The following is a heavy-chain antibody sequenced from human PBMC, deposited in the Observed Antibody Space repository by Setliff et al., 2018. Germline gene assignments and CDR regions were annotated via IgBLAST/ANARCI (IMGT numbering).Heavy chain of an antibody. Sequence: KTSETLSLTCAVYGGSFSDYYWSWIRQSPGKGLEWIGEINHSGSTNYNPSLKTRVTISVDTSKNQFSLTLSSVTAADTAVYYCASRTTGPGGWFDFWGQGSLVTVSS. J-gene: IGHJ5*01. V-gene: IGHV4-34*01. D-gene: IGHD1-1*01. CDR3: ASRTTGPGGWFDF. CDR2: INHSGST. CDR1: GGSFSDYY.